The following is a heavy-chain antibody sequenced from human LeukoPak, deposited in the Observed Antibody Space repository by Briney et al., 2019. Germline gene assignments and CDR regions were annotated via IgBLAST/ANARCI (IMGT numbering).Heavy chain of an antibody. CDR1: GGSISSYY. Sequence: SETLSLTCTVSGGSISSYYWGWIRQPPGKGLEWIGHIYYSGSTNYNPSPKSRVTISVDTSKNQFSLKLSSVTAADTAVYYCAADTAMVKGGFDPWGQGTLVTVSS. CDR2: IYYSGST. V-gene: IGHV4-59*01. CDR3: AADTAMVKGGFDP. J-gene: IGHJ5*02. D-gene: IGHD5-18*01.